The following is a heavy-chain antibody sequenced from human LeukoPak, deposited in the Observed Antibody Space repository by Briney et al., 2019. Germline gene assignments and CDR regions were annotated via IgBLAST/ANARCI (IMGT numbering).Heavy chain of an antibody. V-gene: IGHV1-69*04. CDR1: GGAFSSYT. CDR2: IIPILGIA. J-gene: IGHJ4*02. CDR3: AREQAMTYYDILTGYFPFDY. Sequence: GASVKVSCKASGGAFSSYTISWVRQAPGQGLEWMGRIIPILGIANYAQKFQGRVTITADKSTSTAYMELSSLRSEDTAVYYCAREQAMTYYDILTGYFPFDYWGQGTLVAVSS. D-gene: IGHD3-9*01.